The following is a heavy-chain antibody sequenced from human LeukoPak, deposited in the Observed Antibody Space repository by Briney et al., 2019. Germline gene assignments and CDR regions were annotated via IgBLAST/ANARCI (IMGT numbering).Heavy chain of an antibody. CDR3: AREGPYSGYEAY. CDR1: GGTFSSYT. Sequence: SVKVSCKASGGTFSSYTISWVRQAPGQGLEWMGRIIPILGIANYAQKFQDRVTINADKSTSTAYMELSSLRSEDTAVYYCAREGPYSGYEAYWGQGTLVTVSS. V-gene: IGHV1-69*04. J-gene: IGHJ4*02. D-gene: IGHD5-12*01. CDR2: IIPILGIA.